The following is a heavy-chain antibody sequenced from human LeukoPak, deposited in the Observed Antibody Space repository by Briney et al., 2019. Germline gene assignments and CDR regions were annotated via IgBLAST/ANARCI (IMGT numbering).Heavy chain of an antibody. CDR3: AKEGRSLQTY. CDR2: ISSSSSYI. CDR1: GFTFSSYS. D-gene: IGHD5-24*01. Sequence: GGSLRLSCAASGFTFSSYSMNWVRQAPGKGLEWVSSISSSSSYIYYADSVKGRFTISRDNAKNSLYLQMNSLRVEDTAVYYCAKEGRSLQTYWGQGTLVTVSS. J-gene: IGHJ4*02. V-gene: IGHV3-21*04.